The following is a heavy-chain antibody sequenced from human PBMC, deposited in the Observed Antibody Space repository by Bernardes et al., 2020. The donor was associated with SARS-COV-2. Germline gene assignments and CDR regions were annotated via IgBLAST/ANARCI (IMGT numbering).Heavy chain of an antibody. CDR2: INHSGST. CDR1: GGSFSGYY. D-gene: IGHD3-10*01. J-gene: IGHJ5*02. CDR3: ASRQNYGSGSFRGFWFDP. Sequence: SETLSLTCAVYGGSFSGYYWSWIRQPPGKGLEWIGEINHSGSTNYNPSLKSRVTISVDTSKNQFSLKLSSVTAADTAVYYCASRQNYGSGSFRGFWFDPWGQGTLVTVSS. V-gene: IGHV4-34*01.